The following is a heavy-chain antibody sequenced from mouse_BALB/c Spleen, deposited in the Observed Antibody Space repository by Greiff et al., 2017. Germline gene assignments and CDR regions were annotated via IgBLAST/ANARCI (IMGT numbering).Heavy chain of an antibody. Sequence: VKLMESGPGLVAPSQSLSITCTVSGFSLTSYDISWIRQPPGKGLEWLGVIWTGGGTNYNSAFMSRLSISKDNSKSQVFLKMNSLQTDDTAIYYCVRGVYGYAMDYWGQGTSVTVSS. CDR1: GFSLTSYD. J-gene: IGHJ4*01. CDR3: VRGVYGYAMDY. D-gene: IGHD1-1*01. CDR2: IWTGGGT. V-gene: IGHV2-9-2*01.